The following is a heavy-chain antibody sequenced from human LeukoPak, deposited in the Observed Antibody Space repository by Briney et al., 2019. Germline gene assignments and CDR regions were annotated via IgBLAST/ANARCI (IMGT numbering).Heavy chain of an antibody. J-gene: IGHJ5*02. V-gene: IGHV1-69*04. CDR2: IIPILGVA. Sequence: SSVTVSCKASGATFSSYAISWVRQAPGPGLEWMGRIIPILGVASYYQKFQGRVTITADKSTSTAYMELSSLSSEDTAVYYCAREVDCTNGVCYTGAGGWFDPWGQGTLDTVSS. D-gene: IGHD2-8*01. CDR1: GATFSSYA. CDR3: AREVDCTNGVCYTGAGGWFDP.